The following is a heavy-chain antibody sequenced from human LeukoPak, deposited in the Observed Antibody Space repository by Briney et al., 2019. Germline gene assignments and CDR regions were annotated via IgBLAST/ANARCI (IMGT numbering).Heavy chain of an antibody. CDR1: GFALSSHW. J-gene: IGHJ6*02. CDR3: ARNNGMDV. CDR2: VNRDGSET. V-gene: IGHV3-7*03. Sequence: GGSLRLSCAASGFALSSHWMTWVRRVPGRGPEWVANVNRDGSETYYLDSVKGRFTISKDNAKNSLYLQMNSLRAEDTALYHCARNNGMDVWGQGTTVIVSS.